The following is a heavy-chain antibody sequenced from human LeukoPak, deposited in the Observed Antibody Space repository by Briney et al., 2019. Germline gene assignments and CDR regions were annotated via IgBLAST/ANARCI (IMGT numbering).Heavy chain of an antibody. CDR1: GFTFCSYG. Sequence: GVLRLSCAASGFTFCSYGMRWVRQAPGKGVEGGSAISGSGGSTYYADSVKGRFTISRDNSKNTLYLQMNSLRAEDTAVYYCAKAVRIAAAGDDAFDIWGQGTMVTVSS. V-gene: IGHV3-23*01. D-gene: IGHD6-13*01. J-gene: IGHJ3*02. CDR3: AKAVRIAAAGDDAFDI. CDR2: ISGSGGST.